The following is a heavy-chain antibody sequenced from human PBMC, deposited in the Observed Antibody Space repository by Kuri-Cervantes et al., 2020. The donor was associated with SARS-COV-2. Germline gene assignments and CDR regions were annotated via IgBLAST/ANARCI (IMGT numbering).Heavy chain of an antibody. J-gene: IGHJ4*02. V-gene: IGHV3-7*05. CDR1: GFTFANYY. D-gene: IGHD4-17*01. CDR3: ARSYGVRYVPFDH. CDR2: IKFDGSDK. Sequence: ETLSLTCAASGFTFANYYMSWVRQSPGKGLEWVANIKFDGSDKYYVDSARGRFTIPRDNAKNSLFLQLNSLTAADTAVYYCARSYGVRYVPFDHWGPGTLVTVSS.